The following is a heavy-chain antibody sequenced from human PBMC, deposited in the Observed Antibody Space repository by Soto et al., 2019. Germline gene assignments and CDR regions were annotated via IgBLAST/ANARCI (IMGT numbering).Heavy chain of an antibody. CDR3: AKDSGPLPGSSWYVDHFDY. D-gene: IGHD6-13*01. CDR2: ISWNSGSI. J-gene: IGHJ4*02. CDR1: GFTFDDYA. Sequence: GGSLRLSCAASGFTFDDYAMHWVRQAPGKGLEWVSGISWNSGSIGYADSVKGRFTISRDNAKNSLYLQMNSLRAEDTALYYCAKDSGPLPGSSWYVDHFDYWGQGTLVTVSS. V-gene: IGHV3-9*01.